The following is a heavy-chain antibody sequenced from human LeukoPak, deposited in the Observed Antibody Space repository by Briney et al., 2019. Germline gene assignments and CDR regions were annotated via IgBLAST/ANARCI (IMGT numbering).Heavy chain of an antibody. CDR2: VSNSGGRT. V-gene: IGHV3-23*01. CDR1: GFTFSSHA. D-gene: IGHD3-10*01. CDR3: ATGRSDFYPVTTYYMDV. J-gene: IGHJ6*03. Sequence: PGGSLRLSCVASGFTFSSHALSWVRQAPGKGLEWVSSVSNSGGRTYFADSVKGRFTISRDNSKNTLYLQMDTLRAEDTAVYYCATGRSDFYPVTTYYMDVWGKGTTVTVSS.